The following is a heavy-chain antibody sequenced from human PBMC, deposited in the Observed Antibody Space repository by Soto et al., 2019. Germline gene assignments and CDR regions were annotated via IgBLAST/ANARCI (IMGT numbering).Heavy chain of an antibody. D-gene: IGHD3-22*01. V-gene: IGHV3-7*01. CDR1: GFTFSDYW. J-gene: IGHJ4*02. CDR2: IKRPGGDT. Sequence: GGSLRLSCTASGFTFSDYWMSWVRQAPGKGLEWVANIKRPGGDTYYVDSVKGRFTISRDNAQNSLYLQMNSLRAEDTAVYYCARDYYYDSSGYYAGFDYWGQGTLVTVSS. CDR3: ARDYYYDSSGYYAGFDY.